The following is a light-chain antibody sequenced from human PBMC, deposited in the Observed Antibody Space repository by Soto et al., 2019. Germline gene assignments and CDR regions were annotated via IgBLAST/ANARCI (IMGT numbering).Light chain of an antibody. CDR2: GAS. V-gene: IGKV3-15*01. J-gene: IGKJ2*01. CDR1: QSVSSN. CDR3: PQYNNWRMYT. Sequence: EIVMTQSPATLSVSPGERATLSCRASQSVSSNLAWYQQKPGQAPRLLIYGASTRATGIPARFSGSGSGTEFTLTISSLQSEDFAVYYCPQYNNWRMYTFGQGTKLEI.